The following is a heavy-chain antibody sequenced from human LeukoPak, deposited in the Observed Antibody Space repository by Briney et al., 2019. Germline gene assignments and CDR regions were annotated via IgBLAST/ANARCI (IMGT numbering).Heavy chain of an antibody. Sequence: GGSLRLSCVVSGFTFSSFWMTWVRQAPGKGLEWVANIKLDVSETYYVESVRGRFTISRDNAKSSLYLQMNSLRAEDTAVYYCARDDYGPAGYGGQGTLVTVSS. J-gene: IGHJ4*02. CDR1: GFTFSSFW. V-gene: IGHV3-7*01. CDR3: ARDDYGPAGY. CDR2: IKLDVSET. D-gene: IGHD4-17*01.